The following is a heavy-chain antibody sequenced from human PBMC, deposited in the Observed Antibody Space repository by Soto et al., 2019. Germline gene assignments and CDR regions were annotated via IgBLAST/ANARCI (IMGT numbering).Heavy chain of an antibody. J-gene: IGHJ4*02. CDR3: ARSGVVVAALDY. CDR1: GGSISSYY. V-gene: IGHV4-59*08. Sequence: SETLSLTCTVSGGSISSYYWSWIRQPPGNGLEWIGYIYYSGSTNYNPSLKSRVTISVDTSKNQFSLKLSSVTAADTAVYYCARSGVVVAALDYWGQGTLVTVSS. CDR2: IYYSGST. D-gene: IGHD2-15*01.